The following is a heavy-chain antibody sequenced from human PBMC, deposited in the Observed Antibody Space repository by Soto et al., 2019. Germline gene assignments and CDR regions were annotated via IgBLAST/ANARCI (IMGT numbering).Heavy chain of an antibody. Sequence: SETLSLTCTVSGGSVNTANYYWSWIRQPPGKGLEWIGSIYYSGSTYYNPSLKSRVTISVDTSKNQFSLKLSSVTAADTAVYYCARQRGGSRSSFFYWGQGTLVTVSS. J-gene: IGHJ4*02. CDR1: GGSVNTANYY. V-gene: IGHV4-39*01. D-gene: IGHD6-13*01. CDR3: ARQRGGSRSSFFY. CDR2: IYYSGST.